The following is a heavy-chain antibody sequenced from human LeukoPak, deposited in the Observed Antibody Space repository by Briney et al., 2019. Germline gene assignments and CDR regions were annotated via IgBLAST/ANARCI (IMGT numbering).Heavy chain of an antibody. CDR1: GYTFTGYY. Sequence: ASVKVSCKASGYTFTGYYMHWVRQAPGQGLEWMGWINTNTGNPTYAQGFTGRFVFSLDTSVSTAYLQISSLKAEDTAVYYCARELTYGDYGGSRIDWFDPWGQGTLVTVSS. CDR2: INTNTGNP. CDR3: ARELTYGDYGGSRIDWFDP. V-gene: IGHV7-4-1*02. D-gene: IGHD4-17*01. J-gene: IGHJ5*02.